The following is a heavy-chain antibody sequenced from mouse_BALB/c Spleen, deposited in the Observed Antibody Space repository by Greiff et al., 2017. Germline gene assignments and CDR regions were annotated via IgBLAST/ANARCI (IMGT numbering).Heavy chain of an antibody. V-gene: IGHV3-2*02. CDR3: ARKDY. CDR1: GYSITSDYA. CDR2: ISYSGST. Sequence: VQLKESGPGLVKPSQSLSLTCTVTGYSITSDYAWNWIRQFPGNKLEWMGYISYSGSTSYNPSLKSRISITRDTSKNQFFLQLNSVTTDDTATYYCARKDYWGQGTTLTVSS. J-gene: IGHJ2*01.